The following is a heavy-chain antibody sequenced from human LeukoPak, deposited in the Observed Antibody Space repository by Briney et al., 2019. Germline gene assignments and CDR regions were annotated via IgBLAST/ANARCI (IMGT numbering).Heavy chain of an antibody. CDR2: IYSSGNT. CDR1: GVSFSSYY. V-gene: IGHV4-4*07. Sequence: PSETLSLTCTVSGVSFSSYYWTWIRQPAGKGLEWIGRIYSSGNTNYNPSLESRVTMSIDTSKKQISLKLTSVTAADTAVYYCARERGNLRGDAFDIWGQGTMVTVSS. J-gene: IGHJ3*02. CDR3: ARERGNLRGDAFDI. D-gene: IGHD1-26*01.